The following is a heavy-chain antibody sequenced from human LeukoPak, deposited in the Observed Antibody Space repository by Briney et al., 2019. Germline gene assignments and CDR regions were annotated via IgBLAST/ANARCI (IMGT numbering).Heavy chain of an antibody. CDR2: ISYDGSNK. CDR1: GFTFSSYA. CDR3: AREGGYSGSYRDCYFDY. Sequence: SGTSLRLSCAASGFTFSSYAMHWVRQAPGKGLEWVTAISYDGSNKYYADSVKGRFTISRDNSKNTLYLQMNSLRAEDTAVYYCAREGGYSGSYRDCYFDYWGQGTQVTVSS. D-gene: IGHD1-26*01. J-gene: IGHJ4*02. V-gene: IGHV3-30*04.